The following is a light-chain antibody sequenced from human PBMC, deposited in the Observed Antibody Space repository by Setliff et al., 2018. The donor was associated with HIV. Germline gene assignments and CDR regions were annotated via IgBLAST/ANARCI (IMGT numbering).Light chain of an antibody. CDR3: QQYNSYPYT. V-gene: IGKV1-5*03. CDR1: QSISSW. Sequence: DIQMTQSPSTLSASVGDRVTITCRASQSISSWLAWYQQKPGKAPNLLIYKASSLESGVPSSFSGSGSGTEFTLTISSLQPDDFATYYCQQYNSYPYTFGQGTKVDIK. CDR2: KAS. J-gene: IGKJ2*01.